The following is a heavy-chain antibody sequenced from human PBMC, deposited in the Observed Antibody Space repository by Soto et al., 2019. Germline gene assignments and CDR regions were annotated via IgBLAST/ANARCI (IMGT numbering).Heavy chain of an antibody. CDR2: NYGGDTT. J-gene: IGHJ4*02. D-gene: IGHD3-10*01. V-gene: IGHV3-53*04. CDR3: ATMVRGLYDPFDY. Sequence: GGSLRLSCAASGFTVSSNYMSWVRQAPGKGLEWVSVNYGGDTTYYADSVKGRFTISRHDSKNTLYLQMNSLRVEDTAVYYCATMVRGLYDPFDYWGQGTQVTVSS. CDR1: GFTVSSNY.